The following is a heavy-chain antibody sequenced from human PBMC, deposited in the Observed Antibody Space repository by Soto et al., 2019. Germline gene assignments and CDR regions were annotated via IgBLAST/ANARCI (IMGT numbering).Heavy chain of an antibody. Sequence: PGGSLRLSCAASGFTFSSYGMHWVRQAPGKGLEWVAVIWYDGSNKYYADSVKGRFTISRDNSKNTLYLQMNSLRAEDTAVYYCAREYYYDSSAIDAFDIWGQGTMVTVSS. CDR1: GFTFSSYG. J-gene: IGHJ3*02. D-gene: IGHD3-22*01. V-gene: IGHV3-33*01. CDR3: AREYYYDSSAIDAFDI. CDR2: IWYDGSNK.